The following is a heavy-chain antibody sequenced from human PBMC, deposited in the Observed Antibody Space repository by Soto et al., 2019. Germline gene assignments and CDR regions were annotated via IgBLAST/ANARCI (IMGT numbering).Heavy chain of an antibody. V-gene: IGHV1-69*01. CDR2: IMPLYAKP. J-gene: IGHJ6*02. Sequence: QVQLVQSGAEVKTPGSSVKVSCKASGGTFNTSTISWVRQVPGQGLEWMGGIMPLYAKPTYAQPVLGRLTIAADEHTSTVYMELSSLRSEDTALYYCASLNNWSSGDGRIDVWGRGTAVSVSS. D-gene: IGHD1-26*01. CDR3: ASLNNWSSGDGRIDV. CDR1: GGTFNTST.